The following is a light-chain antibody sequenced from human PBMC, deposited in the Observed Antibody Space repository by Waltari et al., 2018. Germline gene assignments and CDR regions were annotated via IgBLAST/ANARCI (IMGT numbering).Light chain of an antibody. J-gene: IGLJ2*01. CDR1: SSDVGGYNY. V-gene: IGLV2-11*01. Sequence: QSALTQPRSVSGSPGQSVTISCTGTSSDVGGYNYVSWYQQHPGKAPKLMIYDVSKRPSGVPDRFSGSKSGNTASRTISGLQAEDEADYYCCSYAGSLVVFGGGTKLTVL. CDR2: DVS. CDR3: CSYAGSLVV.